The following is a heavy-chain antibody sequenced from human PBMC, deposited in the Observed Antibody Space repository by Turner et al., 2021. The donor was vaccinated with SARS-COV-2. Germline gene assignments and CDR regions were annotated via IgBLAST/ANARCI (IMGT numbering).Heavy chain of an antibody. V-gene: IGHV4-34*01. CDR2: INHSGST. D-gene: IGHD2-15*01. Sequence: QVQLQQWGAGLLKPSETLSLTCAVYGGSFSGYYWTCFRQPPGKGLEWIGEINHSGSTNYSPSLKSRVTISVDTSKNQFSLKLSSVTAADTAVYYCARGLRGVVVAATLNWFDPWGQGTLVTVSS. CDR1: GGSFSGYY. J-gene: IGHJ5*02. CDR3: ARGLRGVVVAATLNWFDP.